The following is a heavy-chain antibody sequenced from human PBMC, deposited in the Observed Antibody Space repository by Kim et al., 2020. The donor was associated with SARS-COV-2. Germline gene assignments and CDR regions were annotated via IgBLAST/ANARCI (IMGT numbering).Heavy chain of an antibody. CDR1: GGSISSYY. V-gene: IGHV4-59*13. D-gene: IGHD3-22*01. CDR3: ASAYYYDISGYRNLFAFDI. J-gene: IGHJ3*02. CDR2: IYYSGST. Sequence: SETLSLTCTVSGGSISSYYWSWIRQPPGKGLEWIGYIYYSGSTNYNPSLKSRVTISVDTSKNQFSLKLSSVTAADTAVYYCASAYYYDISGYRNLFAFDIWGQGTMVTVSS.